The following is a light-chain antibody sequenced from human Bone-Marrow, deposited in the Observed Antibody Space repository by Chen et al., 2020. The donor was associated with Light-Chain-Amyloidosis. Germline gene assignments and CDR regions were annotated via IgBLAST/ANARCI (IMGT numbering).Light chain of an antibody. Sequence: YHLTHPPSDSASPGHTAPITCSGDGLPKQYAYWYQQKPGQAPVLVIHTDSERPSGISERFSGSSSGTTVTLTISGVQAEDEADYHCQSADTTDTLYVLFGGGTKLTVL. V-gene: IGLV3-25*03. CDR3: QSADTTDTLYVL. J-gene: IGLJ2*01. CDR2: TDS. CDR1: GLPKQY.